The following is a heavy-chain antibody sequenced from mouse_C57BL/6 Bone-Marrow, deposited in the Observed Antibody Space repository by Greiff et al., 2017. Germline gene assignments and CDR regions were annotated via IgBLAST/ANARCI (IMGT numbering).Heavy chain of an antibody. J-gene: IGHJ4*01. CDR3: TSRQLNYYAMDY. V-gene: IGHV14-4*01. Sequence: EVQLQQSGAELVRPGASVKLSCTASGFNIKDDYMHWVKQRPEQGLEWIGWIDPENGDTEYASKFQGKATITADTSSNTAYLQLSSLTSEDTAVYYCTSRQLNYYAMDYWGQGTSVTGSS. D-gene: IGHD3-2*02. CDR1: GFNIKDDY. CDR2: IDPENGDT.